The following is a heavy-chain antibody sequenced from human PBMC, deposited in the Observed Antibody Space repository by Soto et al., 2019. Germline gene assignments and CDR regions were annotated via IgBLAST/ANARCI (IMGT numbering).Heavy chain of an antibody. CDR2: ISYDGSNK. CDR3: ARDAQVLRFLEWSMDV. V-gene: IGHV3-30-3*01. J-gene: IGHJ6*02. CDR1: GFTFSSYA. D-gene: IGHD3-3*01. Sequence: LRLSCAASGFTFSSYAMHLVRQAPGKGLEWVAVISYDGSNKYYADSVKGRFTISRDNSKNTLYLQMNSLRAEDTAVYYCARDAQVLRFLEWSMDVWGQGTTVTVSS.